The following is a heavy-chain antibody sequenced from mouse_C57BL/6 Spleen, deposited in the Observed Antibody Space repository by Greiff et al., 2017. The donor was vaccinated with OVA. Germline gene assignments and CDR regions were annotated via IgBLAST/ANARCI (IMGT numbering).Heavy chain of an antibody. CDR3: ARWDYYGSSYAY. D-gene: IGHD1-1*01. Sequence: QVQLQQSGAELVKPGASVKISCKASGYAFSSYWMNWVKQRPGKGLEWIGQIYPGDGDTNYNGKFKGKATLTADKSSSTAYMQLSSLTSEDSAVYFCARWDYYGSSYAYWGQGTLVTVSA. J-gene: IGHJ3*01. CDR2: IYPGDGDT. CDR1: GYAFSSYW. V-gene: IGHV1-80*01.